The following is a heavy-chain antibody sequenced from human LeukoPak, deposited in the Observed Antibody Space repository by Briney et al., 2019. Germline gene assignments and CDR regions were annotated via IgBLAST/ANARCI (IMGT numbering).Heavy chain of an antibody. CDR1: GFTFSGYA. Sequence: PGGSLRLSCAASGFTFSGYAMNWVRQAPGKGLESVSAISGSGDSTYYAGSVKGRFTISTDNSKNTLYLQMNSLRAEDTAVYYCSFAAWGRGGFWGQGTLVTVSS. J-gene: IGHJ4*02. CDR2: ISGSGDST. CDR3: SFAAWGRGGF. V-gene: IGHV3-23*01. D-gene: IGHD4-23*01.